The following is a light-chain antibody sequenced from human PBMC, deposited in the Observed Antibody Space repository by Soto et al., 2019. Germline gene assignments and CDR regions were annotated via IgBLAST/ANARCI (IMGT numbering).Light chain of an antibody. Sequence: DIVLTQSPLSLPVTPGEPASISCRSSQSLLHSNGNIYLDWYLQKPGQSPQLLIYLGSIRASGVPDRFSDSGSGTDFTLKITRVEAEDVGVYYCMQAIQGPRTFGLGTKVEIK. CDR3: MQAIQGPRT. J-gene: IGKJ1*01. CDR2: LGS. CDR1: QSLLHSNGNIY. V-gene: IGKV2-28*01.